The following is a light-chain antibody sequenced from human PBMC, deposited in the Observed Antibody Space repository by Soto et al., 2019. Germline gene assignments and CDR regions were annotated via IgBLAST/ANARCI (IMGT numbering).Light chain of an antibody. CDR1: QSVKTK. CDR3: QPYNNWPLT. Sequence: EIVMTQSPDTLSVSPGERASLSCRASQSVKTKLAWYQKKPGQPPRLLIYGASIRATGIPARFSGSGSGTEFTLTISSLQSEDFAVYYCQPYNNWPLTFGGGTKVDIK. J-gene: IGKJ4*01. CDR2: GAS. V-gene: IGKV3-15*01.